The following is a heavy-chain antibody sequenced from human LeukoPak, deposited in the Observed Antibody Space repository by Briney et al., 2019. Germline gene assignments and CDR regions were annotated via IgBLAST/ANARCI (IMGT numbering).Heavy chain of an antibody. CDR1: GFSFSSFA. V-gene: IGHV3-23*01. Sequence: GGSLRLSCAASGFSFSSFAIHWIRQAPGKGLEWVSGISGSGGSTYYADSVKGRFTISRDNSQNTVFLQMKSPRGEDTAVYYCAKVRFATSSPHYDYWGQGTLVTDSS. J-gene: IGHJ4*02. CDR3: AKVRFATSSPHYDY. D-gene: IGHD6-6*01. CDR2: ISGSGGST.